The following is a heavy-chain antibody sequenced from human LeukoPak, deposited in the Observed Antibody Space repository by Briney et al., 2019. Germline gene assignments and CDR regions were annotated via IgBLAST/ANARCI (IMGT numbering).Heavy chain of an antibody. CDR3: ARSRYSGYDRDFYYVMDV. CDR2: VGGSGDRT. V-gene: IGHV3-23*01. D-gene: IGHD5-12*01. CDR1: GFTFSTYA. Sequence: GGSLRLSCAASGFTFSTYALSWVRQAPGKGLEWVSGVGGSGDRTYYADSVKGRFTISRDNSKNTLFLHMDSLRAEDTAVYYCARSRYSGYDRDFYYVMDVWGQGTTVTVSS. J-gene: IGHJ6*02.